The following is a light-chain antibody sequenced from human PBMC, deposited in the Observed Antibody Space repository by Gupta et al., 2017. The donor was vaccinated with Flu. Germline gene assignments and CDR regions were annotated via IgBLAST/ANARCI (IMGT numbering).Light chain of an antibody. CDR1: QNINSW. J-gene: IGKJ4*01. CDR2: KAS. V-gene: IGKV1-5*03. CDR3: QQYEAYPIT. Sequence: DIQLTQSPSTLSASVGDRVTITCRASQNINSWLAWYQQKPGKAPKFLIYKASSLQSGVPSRFSGSGSGTQFTLTISSLQPDDYATYYCQQYEAYPITFGGGTKVEIK.